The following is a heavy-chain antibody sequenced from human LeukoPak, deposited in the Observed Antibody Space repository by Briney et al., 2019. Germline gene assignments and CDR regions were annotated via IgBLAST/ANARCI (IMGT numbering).Heavy chain of an antibody. Sequence: GGSLRLSCAASGFTFSSYAMHWVRQAPGKGLEWVAVISYDGSNKYYADSVKGRFTISRDNAKNSLYLQMNSLRAEDTAVYYCARLPGATRHFDYWGQGTLVTVSS. D-gene: IGHD5-12*01. J-gene: IGHJ4*02. CDR3: ARLPGATRHFDY. CDR2: ISYDGSNK. CDR1: GFTFSSYA. V-gene: IGHV3-30*04.